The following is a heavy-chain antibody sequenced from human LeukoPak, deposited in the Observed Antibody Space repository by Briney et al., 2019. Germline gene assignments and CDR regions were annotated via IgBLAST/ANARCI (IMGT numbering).Heavy chain of an antibody. J-gene: IGHJ4*02. CDR1: GGSISSYY. D-gene: IGHD6-19*01. V-gene: IGHV4-59*12. Sequence: SETLSLTCTVSGGSISSYYWSWIRQPPGKGLEWIGYIYYSGSTNYNPSLKSRVTISVDTSKNQFSLKLSSVTAADTAVYYCATSSGWHKYYFDYWGQGTLVTVSS. CDR3: ATSSGWHKYYFDY. CDR2: IYYSGST.